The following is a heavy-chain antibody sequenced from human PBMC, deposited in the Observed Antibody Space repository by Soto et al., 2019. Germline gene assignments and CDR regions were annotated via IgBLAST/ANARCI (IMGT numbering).Heavy chain of an antibody. J-gene: IGHJ6*02. CDR2: IYPGDSDT. D-gene: IGHD3-22*01. CDR3: ARHADYYNSSGYVGYGMDV. CDR1: GYSFTSYW. V-gene: IGHV5-51*01. Sequence: GESLKISCKGSGYSFTSYWIGWVRQMPGKGLEWMGIIYPGDSDTRYSPSFQGQVTISADKSISTAYLHWSSLKASDTAMYYCARHADYYNSSGYVGYGMDVWGQGTTVTVSS.